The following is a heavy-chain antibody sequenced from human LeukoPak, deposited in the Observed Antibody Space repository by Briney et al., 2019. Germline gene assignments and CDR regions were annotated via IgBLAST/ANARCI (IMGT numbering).Heavy chain of an antibody. CDR2: VYYNGST. Sequence: PSETLSLTCTVSGGSISSSNYYWGCIRQPPGKGLEWIGSVYYNGSTYYNPSLKSRVTISVDTSKNQFSLKLSSVTAADTAVYYCARGQARLAWFDPWGQGTLVTVSS. CDR3: ARGQARLAWFDP. V-gene: IGHV4-39*07. D-gene: IGHD6-19*01. CDR1: GGSISSSNYY. J-gene: IGHJ5*02.